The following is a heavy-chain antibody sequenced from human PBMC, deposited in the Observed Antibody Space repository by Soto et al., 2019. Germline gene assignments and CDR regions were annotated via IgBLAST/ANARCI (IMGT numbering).Heavy chain of an antibody. Sequence: GGSLRLSCAASGFTFSSYGMSWVRQAPGKGLEWVSAISGSGGSTYYADSVKGRFTISRDNSKNTLYLQMNSLRAEDTAVYYCAKDRGYCSGGSCYPHDYWGQGTLVTVSS. D-gene: IGHD2-15*01. CDR2: ISGSGGST. V-gene: IGHV3-23*01. J-gene: IGHJ4*02. CDR1: GFTFSSYG. CDR3: AKDRGYCSGGSCYPHDY.